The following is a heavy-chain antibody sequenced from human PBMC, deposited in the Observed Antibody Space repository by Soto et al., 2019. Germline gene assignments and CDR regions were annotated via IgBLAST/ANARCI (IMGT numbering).Heavy chain of an antibody. J-gene: IGHJ6*02. CDR2: IFYSGSA. CDR1: GGSISSNSYF. D-gene: IGHD2-15*01. V-gene: IGHV4-39*01. Sequence: SLTCTVSGGSISSNSYFWGWIRQPPGKGLEWIANIFYSGSAYYNPSLKSRITISVDTSKNQFSLRLSSVTAADTAVYYCARQAGGGRHYYGMDVWGQGTTVTVS. CDR3: ARQAGGGRHYYGMDV.